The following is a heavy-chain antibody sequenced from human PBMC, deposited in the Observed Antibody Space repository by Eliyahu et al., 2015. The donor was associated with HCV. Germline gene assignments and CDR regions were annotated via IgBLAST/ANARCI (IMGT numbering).Heavy chain of an antibody. CDR1: GYPFTGYY. CDR2: INPXSGGT. CDR3: ARGELELRRGWFDP. Sequence: QVQLVQSGAEVKKPGXSVKVSCKASGYPFTGYYMHWVRQAPGQGLXWMGGINPXSGGTNYAQKFQGXVTMTRDTSISTAYMELSRLRXDDTAVYYCARGELELRRGWFDPWGQGTLVTVSS. J-gene: IGHJ5*02. V-gene: IGHV1-2*04. D-gene: IGHD1-7*01.